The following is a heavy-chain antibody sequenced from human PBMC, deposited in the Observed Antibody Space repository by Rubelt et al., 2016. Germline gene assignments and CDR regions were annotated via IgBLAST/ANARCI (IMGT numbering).Heavy chain of an antibody. D-gene: IGHD2-15*01. V-gene: IGHV4-34*01. CDR1: GGSFSGYY. CDR3: TRLCSDTWYFDY. CDR2: INHSGST. Sequence: QVQLQQWGAGLLKPSETLSLTCAVYGGSFSGYYWSWIRQTPGKGLDWIGEINHSGSTSYNPSLPKRVTISINTSKNQFSLKLGSVTAADTAVYYCTRLCSDTWYFDYWGLGTLVTVSS. J-gene: IGHJ4*02.